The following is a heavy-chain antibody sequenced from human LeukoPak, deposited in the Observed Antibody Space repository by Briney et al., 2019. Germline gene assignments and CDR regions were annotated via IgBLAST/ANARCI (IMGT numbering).Heavy chain of an antibody. V-gene: IGHV3-30*02. CDR1: GFTFSSSD. CDR3: ARDNYYDSSGYYSTPDYFDY. J-gene: IGHJ4*02. CDR2: IRYDGSNK. D-gene: IGHD3-22*01. Sequence: GGSLRLSCAASGFTFSSSDMHWVRQAPGKGLEWVAFIRYDGSNKYFADPVKGRFTISRDNSKNTLYLQMNSLRAEDTAVYYCARDNYYDSSGYYSTPDYFDYWGQGTLVTVSS.